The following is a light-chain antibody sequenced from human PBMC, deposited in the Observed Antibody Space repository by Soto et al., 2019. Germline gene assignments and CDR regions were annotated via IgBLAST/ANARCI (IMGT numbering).Light chain of an antibody. J-gene: IGLJ3*02. CDR1: SSNIGGNF. Sequence: QSVLTQPPSASGTPRQRVTISCSGSSSNIGGNFVSWYQQLPGTAPKLLIHRNNQRPSGVPDRFSGSKSGTSASLAISGLRSEDEADYYCAAWDDSLSGVVFGGGTKLTVL. CDR3: AAWDDSLSGVV. CDR2: RNN. V-gene: IGLV1-47*01.